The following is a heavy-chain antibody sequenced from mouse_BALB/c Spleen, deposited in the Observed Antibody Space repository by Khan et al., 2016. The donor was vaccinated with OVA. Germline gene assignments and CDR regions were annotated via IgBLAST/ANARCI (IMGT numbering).Heavy chain of an antibody. D-gene: IGHD4-1*02. J-gene: IGHJ2*01. V-gene: IGHV1-77*01. CDR3: ARMDTTSFDY. CDR1: GYTFTDYY. Sequence: QVQLQQPGAELARPGASVKLSCKASGYTFTDYYITWVKQRTGQGLEWIGEIYPGSGNVYYNANFKGKATLTADKSSSTTYMHLSSLTSEDSAVYFCARMDTTSFDYWGQGTTLTVSS. CDR2: IYPGSGNV.